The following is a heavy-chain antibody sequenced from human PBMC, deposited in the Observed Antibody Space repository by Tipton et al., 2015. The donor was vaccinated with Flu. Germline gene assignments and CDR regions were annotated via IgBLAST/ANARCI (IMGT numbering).Heavy chain of an antibody. Sequence: QSGPEVKKPGSSVKVSCTASGGTFSSYAISWVRQAPGQGLEWMGGIIPIFGTANYAQKFQGRVTITADESTSTAYMELSSLRSEDTAVYYCARGGSPTTYYYYYYMDVWGKGTTVTVSS. CDR3: ARGGSPTTYYYYYYMDV. J-gene: IGHJ6*03. V-gene: IGHV1-69*01. D-gene: IGHD1-14*01. CDR1: GGTFSSYA. CDR2: IIPIFGTA.